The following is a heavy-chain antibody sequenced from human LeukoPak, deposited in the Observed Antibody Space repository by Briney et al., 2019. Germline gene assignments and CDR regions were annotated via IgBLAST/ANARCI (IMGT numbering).Heavy chain of an antibody. D-gene: IGHD1-1*01. V-gene: IGHV3-33*01. CDR2: IWYDGGNK. CDR3: ARAPIGPLDAYYYYGIDV. CDR1: GFTFSSYG. J-gene: IGHJ6*02. Sequence: PGGSLRLSCTASGFTFSSYGMHWVRQAPGKGLEWVAVIWYDGGNKYYADSVKGRFTISRDNSKNTLYLQMNSLRAEDTAVYYCARAPIGPLDAYYYYGIDVWGQGTTVTVSS.